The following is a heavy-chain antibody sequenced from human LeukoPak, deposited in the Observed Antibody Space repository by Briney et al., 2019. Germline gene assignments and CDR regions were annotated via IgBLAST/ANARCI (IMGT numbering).Heavy chain of an antibody. CDR3: AKDIALRGHRGITGGGYFDY. CDR1: GFTFDDYG. Sequence: PGGSLRLSCAASGFTFDDYGMSWVRQAPGKGLEWVSGINWNGGSTGYADSVKGRFTISRDNSKNSLYLQMNSLRTEDTALYYCAKDIALRGHRGITGGGYFDYWGQGTLVTVSS. D-gene: IGHD1-20*01. CDR2: INWNGGST. J-gene: IGHJ4*02. V-gene: IGHV3-20*04.